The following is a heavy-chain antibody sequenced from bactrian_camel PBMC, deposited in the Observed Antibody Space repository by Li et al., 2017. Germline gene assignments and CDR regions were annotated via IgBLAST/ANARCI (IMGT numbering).Heavy chain of an antibody. CDR3: ARDLSAFDY. V-gene: IGHV3S1*01. CDR1: GFTFNSYS. CDR2: INSGGDTT. Sequence: QLVESGGGLVQPGGSLRLSCAASGFTFNSYSMNWVRQAPGKGLEWVSLINSGGDTTYYTDSVKGRFTISRDDAKNTLYLQLNNLKTEDTAMYYCARDLSAFDYWGQGTQVTVS. J-gene: IGHJ6*01.